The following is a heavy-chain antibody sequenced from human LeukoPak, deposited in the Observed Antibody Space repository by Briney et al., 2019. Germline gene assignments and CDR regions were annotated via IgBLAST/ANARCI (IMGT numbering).Heavy chain of an antibody. V-gene: IGHV1-69*04. CDR2: IIPILGIA. J-gene: IGHJ4*02. CDR3: ARQGSKVYYYGSEIFDY. Sequence: SVKVSCKASGGTFSSYAISWVRQAPGQGLEWMGRIIPILGIANYAQKFQGRVTITADKSTSTAYMELSSLRSEDTAVYYCARQGSKVYYYGSEIFDYWGQGTLVTVSS. CDR1: GGTFSSYA. D-gene: IGHD3-10*01.